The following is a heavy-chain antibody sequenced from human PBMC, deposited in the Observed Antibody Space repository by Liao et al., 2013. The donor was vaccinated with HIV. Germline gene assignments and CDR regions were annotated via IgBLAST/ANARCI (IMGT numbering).Heavy chain of an antibody. CDR1: NGSISNGYFY. J-gene: IGHJ2*01. Sequence: VQLNQWGAGLLKPSQTLSLTCTVSNGSISNGYFYWSWIRQPAGKGLEWLGRMYTSGSTKYNPSLKSRLTISIDSSKNQFSMELTSVTASDTAIYYCARADWDWYFDLWGRGTLVTVSS. D-gene: IGHD3/OR15-3a*01. CDR3: ARADWDWYFDL. V-gene: IGHV4-61*02. CDR2: MYTSGST.